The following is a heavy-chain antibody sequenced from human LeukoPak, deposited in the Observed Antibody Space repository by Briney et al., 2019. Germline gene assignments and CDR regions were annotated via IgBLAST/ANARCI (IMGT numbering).Heavy chain of an antibody. V-gene: IGHV1-8*03. D-gene: IGHD2-2*03. CDR3: ARGVDIVVVPAATKPTFYYYYYMDV. CDR1: VYTFTSYD. CDR2: MNPNSGNK. J-gene: IGHJ6*03. Sequence: ASVNVSCKASVYTFTSYDINWVRQATGQGLEWMGWMNPNSGNKGYAQKFQGRVTITRNTSISTAYMELSSVRSEDTAVYYCARGVDIVVVPAATKPTFYYYYYMDVWGKGTTVTVSS.